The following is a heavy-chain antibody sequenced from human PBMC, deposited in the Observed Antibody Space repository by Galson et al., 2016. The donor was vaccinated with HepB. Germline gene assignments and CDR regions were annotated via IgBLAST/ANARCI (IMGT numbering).Heavy chain of an antibody. CDR3: ARLLSRVGQSIVATTLPTYYFDY. CDR1: GGSISSGGYY. D-gene: IGHD5-12*01. V-gene: IGHV4-31*03. J-gene: IGHJ4*02. Sequence: TLSLTCTVSGGSISSGGYYWSWIRQHPGKGLEWIGYIYYSGSTYYNPSLKSRVTISVDTSKNQFSLKLSSLTAADTAVYYCARLLSRVGQSIVATTLPTYYFDYWGQGTLVTVSS. CDR2: IYYSGST.